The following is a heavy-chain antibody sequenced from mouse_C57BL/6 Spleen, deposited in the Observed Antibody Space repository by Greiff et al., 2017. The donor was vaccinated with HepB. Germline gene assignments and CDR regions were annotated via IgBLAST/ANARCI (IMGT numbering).Heavy chain of an antibody. CDR3: ARSPTVGATRDAMDY. J-gene: IGHJ4*01. V-gene: IGHV1-64*01. CDR1: GYTFTSYW. Sequence: VQLQQSGAELVKPGASVKLSCKASGYTFTSYWMHWVKQRPGQGLEWIGMIHPNSGSTNYNEKFKSKATLTVDKSSSTAYMQLSSLTSEDSAVYYCARSPTVGATRDAMDYWGQGTSVTVSS. D-gene: IGHD1-1*01. CDR2: IHPNSGST.